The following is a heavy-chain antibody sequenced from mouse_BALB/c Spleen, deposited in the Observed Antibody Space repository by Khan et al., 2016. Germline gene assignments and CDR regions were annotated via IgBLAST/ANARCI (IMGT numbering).Heavy chain of an antibody. CDR1: GYSITSDYA. D-gene: IGHD3-1*01. V-gene: IGHV3-2*02. CDR3: ARWARHYAMDC. J-gene: IGHJ4*01. CDR2: ISYSGST. Sequence: VQLQQSGPGLVKPSPSLSLTCTVTGYSITSDYAWNWIRQFPGDKLEWMGYISYSGSTNYNASLKSRITLTRNTSKNQSFLQLNSVTTEDTTEYYCARWARHYAMDCGRQGTSLTVSS.